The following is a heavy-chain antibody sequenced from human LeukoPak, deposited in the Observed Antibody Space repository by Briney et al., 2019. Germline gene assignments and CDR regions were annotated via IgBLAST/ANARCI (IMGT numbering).Heavy chain of an antibody. CDR2: IYYSGST. D-gene: IGHD3-22*01. J-gene: IGHJ3*02. Sequence: SETLSLTCTVSGGSISSGGYYWSWVRQHPGKGLEWVGYIYYSGSTYYNPSLKSRVTISVDTSKNQFSLKLSSVTAADTAVYYCARMYDSSGYYPFAFDIWGQGTMVTVSS. CDR1: GGSISSGGYY. V-gene: IGHV4-31*03. CDR3: ARMYDSSGYYPFAFDI.